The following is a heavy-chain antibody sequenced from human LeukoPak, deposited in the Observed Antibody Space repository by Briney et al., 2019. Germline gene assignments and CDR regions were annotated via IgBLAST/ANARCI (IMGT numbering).Heavy chain of an antibody. J-gene: IGHJ4*02. Sequence: EPRGSLRLSCAASGFTFSDYYMSWIRQAPGKGLEWASYISGSSSYTNYADSVKGRFTISRDNAKNSLYLQMNSLRAEDTALYYCARDGPVAGVELDQWGLGTLVTVSS. CDR3: ARDGPVAGVELDQ. CDR2: ISGSSSYT. D-gene: IGHD6-19*01. V-gene: IGHV3-11*05. CDR1: GFTFSDYY.